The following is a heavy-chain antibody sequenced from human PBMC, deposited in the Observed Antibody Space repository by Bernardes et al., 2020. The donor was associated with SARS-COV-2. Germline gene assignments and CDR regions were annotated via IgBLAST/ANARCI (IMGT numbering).Heavy chain of an antibody. V-gene: IGHV1-18*01. Sequence: ASVKVSCKASGYTFTSYGISWVRQAPGQGLEWMGWISAYNGNTNYAQKLQGRVTMTTDTSTSTAYMELRSLRSDDTAVYYCARRSKFILTDYYYYGMDVWGQGTTVTVSS. CDR3: ARRSKFILTDYYYYGMDV. D-gene: IGHD1-20*01. CDR1: GYTFTSYG. J-gene: IGHJ6*02. CDR2: ISAYNGNT.